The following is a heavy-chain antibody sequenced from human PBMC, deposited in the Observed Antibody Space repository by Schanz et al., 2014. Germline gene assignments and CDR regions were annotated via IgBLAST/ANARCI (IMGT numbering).Heavy chain of an antibody. CDR2: INPSVGNT. CDR3: ARGPSTGAFDI. V-gene: IGHV1-46*03. CDR1: GYTFTSYY. Sequence: QVQLVQSGAEVKKPGASVKVSCEASGYTFTSYYIHWFRQAPGQGLEWMGLINPSVGNTNYAQKFRGRVTMTRDTSTSTVYMELSSLRSEDTAVCVCARGPSTGAFDIWGQGTMVTVSS. J-gene: IGHJ3*02.